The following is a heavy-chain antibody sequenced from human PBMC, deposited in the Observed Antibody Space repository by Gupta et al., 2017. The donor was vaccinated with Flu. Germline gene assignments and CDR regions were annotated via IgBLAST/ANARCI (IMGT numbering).Heavy chain of an antibody. D-gene: IGHD2-15*01. CDR3: SRWASDCRGGTCYYYGMDV. J-gene: IGHJ6*02. Sequence: GLEWMGIIHPGYSDTRYSPPFQGQVTFSADKSISTAYLQWSSLRASDTAMYYCSRWASDCRGGTCYYYGMDVWGQGTTVTVSS. V-gene: IGHV5-51*01. CDR2: IHPGYSDT.